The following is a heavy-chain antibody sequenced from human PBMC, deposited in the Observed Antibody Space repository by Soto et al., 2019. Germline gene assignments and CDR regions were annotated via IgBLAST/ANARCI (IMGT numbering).Heavy chain of an antibody. CDR2: ISYTGST. CDR1: GAVTADDSY. D-gene: IGHD3-22*01. CDR3: VRGRGYYYGRSGYYFDY. V-gene: IGHV4-30-4*01. Sequence: SETLSLTCAVSGAVTADDSYWSWIRQAPGKGLEWIGYISYTGSTSYNPSLKSRLTISVDTSKNQFSLEMNYVTAADTAVYYCVRGRGYYYGRSGYYFDYWDQGARVTVS. J-gene: IGHJ4*02.